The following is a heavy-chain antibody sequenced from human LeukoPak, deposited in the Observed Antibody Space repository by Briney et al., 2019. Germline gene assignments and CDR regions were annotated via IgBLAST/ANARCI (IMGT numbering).Heavy chain of an antibody. D-gene: IGHD2-21*01. CDR3: ARDRWSVARVVRTKQTNHKFDP. V-gene: IGHV1-69*06. J-gene: IGHJ5*02. Sequence: GASVKVSCKASGGTFISYAISWVRQAPGQGLEWMGGIIPIFGTANYAQKFQGRVTITADKSTSTAYMELSSLRSEDTAVYYCARDRWSVARVVRTKQTNHKFDPWGQGTLVTVSS. CDR2: IIPIFGTA. CDR1: GGTFISYA.